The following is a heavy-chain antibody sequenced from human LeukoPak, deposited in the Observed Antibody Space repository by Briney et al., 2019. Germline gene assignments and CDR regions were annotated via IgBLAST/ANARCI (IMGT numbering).Heavy chain of an antibody. J-gene: IGHJ4*02. CDR3: ARTYSSGWSDY. D-gene: IGHD6-19*01. CDR2: INPNSGGT. Sequence: ASVKVSCKASGYTFTGYYMHWVRQAPGQGLEWMGWINPNSGGTNYAQKFQGRVSMTRDTSINTAYLELSRLAFDDTAVYYCARTYSSGWSDYWGQGTLVTVSS. CDR1: GYTFTGYY. V-gene: IGHV1-2*02.